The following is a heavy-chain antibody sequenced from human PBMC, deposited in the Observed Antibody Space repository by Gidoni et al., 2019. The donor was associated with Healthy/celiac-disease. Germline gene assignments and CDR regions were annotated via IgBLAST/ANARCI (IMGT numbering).Heavy chain of an antibody. CDR1: GYTFPGYY. CDR2: INPNSGGT. Sequence: QVQLVQSGAEVKKPGASVKVSCKASGYTFPGYYMHWVRQAPGQGLEWMGWINPNSGGTNYAQKFQGWVTMTRDTSISTAYMELSRLRSDDTAVYYCARDLLAAAAHPPYYYYGMDVWGQGTTVTVSS. D-gene: IGHD6-13*01. J-gene: IGHJ6*02. V-gene: IGHV1-2*04. CDR3: ARDLLAAAAHPPYYYYGMDV.